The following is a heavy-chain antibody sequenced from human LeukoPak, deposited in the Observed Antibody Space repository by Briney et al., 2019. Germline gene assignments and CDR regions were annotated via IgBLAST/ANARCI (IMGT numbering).Heavy chain of an antibody. CDR3: VYGSGSYYPDFDY. Sequence: SETLSLTCAVYGGSFSGYYWSWIRQPPGKGLEWIGEINHSGSTNYNPSLKSRVTMSVGTSKNQFSLKLSSVTAADTAVYYCVYGSGSYYPDFDYWGQGTLVTVSS. V-gene: IGHV4-34*01. CDR2: INHSGST. J-gene: IGHJ4*02. D-gene: IGHD3-10*01. CDR1: GGSFSGYY.